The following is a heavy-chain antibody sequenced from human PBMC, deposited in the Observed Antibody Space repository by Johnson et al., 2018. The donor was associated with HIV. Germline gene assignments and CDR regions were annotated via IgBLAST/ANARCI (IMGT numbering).Heavy chain of an antibody. D-gene: IGHD3-10*01. Sequence: VQLVESGGGVVRPGGSLRLSCAASGSNFDDYGMSWVRQAPGKGLEWVSGINWNSGTIAYADSVKGRFPISRDNAKNSLYLQMNSLRPEDTAVYYCAKDEGKGFRDLEGYAFDIWGQGTMVTVSS. CDR3: AKDEGKGFRDLEGYAFDI. V-gene: IGHV3-20*04. J-gene: IGHJ3*02. CDR1: GSNFDDYG. CDR2: INWNSGTI.